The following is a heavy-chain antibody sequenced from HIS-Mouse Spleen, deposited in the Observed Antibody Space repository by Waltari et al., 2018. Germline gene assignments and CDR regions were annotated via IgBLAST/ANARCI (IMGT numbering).Heavy chain of an antibody. CDR1: GDTLTELS. V-gene: IGHV1-24*01. Sequence: QVQLVQSGAEVKQPGASVKVSCKVSGDTLTELSMHGVRQAPGTGLEWMGGFDPENGEKIYAQKFQGRVTMTEDTSTDTAYMELSSLRSEDTAVYYCATSSPGIVGATIDYWGQGTLVTVSS. CDR3: ATSSPGIVGATIDY. D-gene: IGHD1-26*01. J-gene: IGHJ4*02. CDR2: FDPENGEK.